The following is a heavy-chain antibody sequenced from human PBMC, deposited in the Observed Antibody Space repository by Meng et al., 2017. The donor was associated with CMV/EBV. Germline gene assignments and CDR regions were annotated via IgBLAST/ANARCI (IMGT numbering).Heavy chain of an antibody. CDR2: INPDGGKT. CDR1: GYTFTSYY. J-gene: IGHJ4*02. D-gene: IGHD3-10*01. V-gene: IGHV1-46*01. CDR3: ARDPYGAGSSALDH. Sequence: ASVLVSCKASGYTFTSYYVHWVRQAPGQGLEWMGIINPDGGKTTYAQKIQGRVAMTRDTSTSTVYMDLSSLRPEDTAVYYCARDPYGAGSSALDHWGQGTLVTVSS.